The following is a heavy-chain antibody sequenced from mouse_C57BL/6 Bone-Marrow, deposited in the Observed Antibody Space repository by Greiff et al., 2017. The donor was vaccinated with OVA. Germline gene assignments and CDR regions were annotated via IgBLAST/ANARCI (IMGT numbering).Heavy chain of an antibody. Sequence: EVQRVESGGDLVKPGGSLKLSCAASGFTFSSYGMSWVRQTPDKRLEWVATISSGGSYTYYPDSVKGRFTISRDNAKNTLYLQMSSLKSEDTAMYYCARRIHYYGSSPYYFDYWGQGTTLTVSS. CDR2: ISSGGSYT. J-gene: IGHJ2*01. CDR3: ARRIHYYGSSPYYFDY. V-gene: IGHV5-6*01. CDR1: GFTFSSYG. D-gene: IGHD1-1*01.